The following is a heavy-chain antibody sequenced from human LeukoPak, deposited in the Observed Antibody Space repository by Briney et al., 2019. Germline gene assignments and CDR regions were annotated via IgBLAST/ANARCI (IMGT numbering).Heavy chain of an antibody. Sequence: GGSLRLSCAASGFTFRTYEMNWVRQAPGMGLKGVSYIRCSGDIIHYADSVKGRFTISRDDAKNSLYLQMNSLRAEDTAVYYCARGGVCSGGNCYATLYDYWGQGTLVTVSS. CDR3: ARGGVCSGGNCYATLYDY. J-gene: IGHJ4*02. CDR1: GFTFRTYE. CDR2: IRCSGDII. D-gene: IGHD2-15*01. V-gene: IGHV3-48*03.